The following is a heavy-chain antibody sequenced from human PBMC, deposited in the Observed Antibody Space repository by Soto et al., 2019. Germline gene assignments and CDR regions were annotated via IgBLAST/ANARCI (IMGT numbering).Heavy chain of an antibody. CDR2: ISAYNGNT. Sequence: VASVKVSCKASVYTFTSYGISLVRQAPGQALEGMGWISAYNGNTNYAQKLQGRVTMTTDTSTSTAYMELRSLRSDDTAVYYCARWEARYYDIGTGYYSEYFDYWGQGTLVTVSS. J-gene: IGHJ4*02. CDR3: ARWEARYYDIGTGYYSEYFDY. V-gene: IGHV1-18*01. CDR1: VYTFTSYG. D-gene: IGHD3-9*01.